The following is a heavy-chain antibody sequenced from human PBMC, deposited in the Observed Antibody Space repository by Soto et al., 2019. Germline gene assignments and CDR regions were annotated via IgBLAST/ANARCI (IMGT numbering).Heavy chain of an antibody. D-gene: IGHD2-15*01. J-gene: IGHJ3*02. V-gene: IGHV5-51*01. CDR2: IYPGDSDT. CDR1: GYSFTSYW. Sequence: GESLKISCKGSGYSFTSYWIGWVRQMPGKGLEWMGIIYPGDSDTRYSPSFQGQVTISADKSISTAYLQWSSLKASDTAMYYCARHGLDCSGGSCYSRAFDIWGQGTMVTVS. CDR3: ARHGLDCSGGSCYSRAFDI.